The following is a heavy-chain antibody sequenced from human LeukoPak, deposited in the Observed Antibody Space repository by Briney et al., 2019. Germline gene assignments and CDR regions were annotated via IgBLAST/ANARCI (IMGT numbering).Heavy chain of an antibody. CDR2: IYPGDSDT. V-gene: IGHV5-51*01. CDR3: ARCIPGYCSGGSCSNWFDP. D-gene: IGHD2-15*01. J-gene: IGHJ5*02. Sequence: GESLKISCKGSGYSFTSYWIGWVRQVPGKGLEWMGIIYPGDSDTRYSPSFQGQVTISADKSISTAYLQWSSLKASDTAMYYCARCIPGYCSGGSCSNWFDPWGQGTLVTVSS. CDR1: GYSFTSYW.